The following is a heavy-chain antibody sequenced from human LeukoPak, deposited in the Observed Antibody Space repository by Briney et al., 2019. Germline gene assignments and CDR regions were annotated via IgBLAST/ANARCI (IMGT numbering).Heavy chain of an antibody. Sequence: SETLSLTCTVSGVSISSYYWSWIRQPPGKGLERIGYIYYSGSTNYNPSLKSRVTVSVDTSKNQFSLKLSSVTAADTALYYCASGGQIYGDLLMWGQGTMVTVSS. J-gene: IGHJ3*01. V-gene: IGHV4-59*01. D-gene: IGHD4-17*01. CDR3: ASGGQIYGDLLM. CDR2: IYYSGST. CDR1: GVSISSYY.